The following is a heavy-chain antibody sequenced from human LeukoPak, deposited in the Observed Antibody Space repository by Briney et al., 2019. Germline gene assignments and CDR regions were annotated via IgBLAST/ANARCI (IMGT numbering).Heavy chain of an antibody. J-gene: IGHJ6*04. CDR1: GFTFSSYE. V-gene: IGHV3-48*03. D-gene: IGHD3-10*02. Sequence: SGGFLRLSCAASGFTFSSYEMNWVRQAPGKGLEWVSYISSSGSTIYYADSVKGRFTISKDNAKTSLYLQMNSLRAEDTAVYYCAELGITMIGGVWGKGTTVTVSS. CDR3: AELGITMIGGV. CDR2: ISSSGSTI.